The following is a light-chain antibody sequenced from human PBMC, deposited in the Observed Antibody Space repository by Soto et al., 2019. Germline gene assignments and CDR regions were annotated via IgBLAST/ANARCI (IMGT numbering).Light chain of an antibody. Sequence: SYELTQLPSVSVAPRQTATITCGGNNIGSRSVHWYQQKSCQAPVLVVFDDSVRPSGIPERISGYNSGNTATLTISGVEAGDEADYYCQVWDTTSDHWMFGGGTKLTVL. CDR3: QVWDTTSDHWM. CDR1: NIGSRS. J-gene: IGLJ3*02. CDR2: DDS. V-gene: IGLV3-21*02.